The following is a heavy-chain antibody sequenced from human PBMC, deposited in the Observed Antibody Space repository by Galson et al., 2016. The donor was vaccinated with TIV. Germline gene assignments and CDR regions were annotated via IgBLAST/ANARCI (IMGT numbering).Heavy chain of an antibody. D-gene: IGHD3-10*01. J-gene: IGHJ4*02. V-gene: IGHV4-4*02. CDR1: GASITTFYW. CDR2: ISHTGIT. Sequence: SETLSLTCGVSGASITTFYWWTWVRQPPGKGLEWIGDISHTGITNYNPSLRGRVTISVDKSSHQFSLKMTSVTAADSAMYYCAGSAPPDVWGQGTLVTVSA. CDR3: AGSAPPDV.